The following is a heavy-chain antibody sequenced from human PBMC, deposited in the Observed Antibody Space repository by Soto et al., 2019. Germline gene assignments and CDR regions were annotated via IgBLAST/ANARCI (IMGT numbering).Heavy chain of an antibody. J-gene: IGHJ5*02. CDR2: ISGSGGST. Sequence: EVQLLESGGGLVQPGGSLRLSCAASGFTFSSYAMSWVRQAPGKGLEWVSAISGSGGSTYYADSVKGRFTISRDNSKNTPYLQMNSLRAEDTAIYYCAKDEIGSPGVDPWGQGTLVTVSS. CDR1: GFTFSSYA. CDR3: AKDEIGSPGVDP. V-gene: IGHV3-23*01. D-gene: IGHD3-10*01.